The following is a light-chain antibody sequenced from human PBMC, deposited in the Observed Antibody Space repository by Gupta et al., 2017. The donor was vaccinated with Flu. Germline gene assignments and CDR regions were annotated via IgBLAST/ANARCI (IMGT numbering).Light chain of an antibody. J-gene: IGLJ3*02. CDR1: SGHSSYT. CDR3: QTWGTGFWV. V-gene: IGLV4-69*01. Sequence: VKLTCTLSSGHSSYTIAWHQQQPEKGPRDLMKLNSDGSHSKGDGIPDRFSGSSSGAERYLTISSLQSEDEAYYYCQTWGTGFWVFGGGTKLTVL. CDR2: LNSDGSH.